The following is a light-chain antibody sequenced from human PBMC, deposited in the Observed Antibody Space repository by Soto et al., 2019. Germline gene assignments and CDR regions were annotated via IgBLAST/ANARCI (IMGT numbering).Light chain of an antibody. Sequence: EIVMTQSPATLSVSPGERATLSCRASQSVSSNFAWYQQKPGQAPRLLIFGASTRATGIPARFRGSGSKTEFNLTISSLQSEDFAVYYCQHYNNWPPWTFGQGTKVEIK. V-gene: IGKV3-15*01. CDR1: QSVSSN. J-gene: IGKJ1*01. CDR3: QHYNNWPPWT. CDR2: GAS.